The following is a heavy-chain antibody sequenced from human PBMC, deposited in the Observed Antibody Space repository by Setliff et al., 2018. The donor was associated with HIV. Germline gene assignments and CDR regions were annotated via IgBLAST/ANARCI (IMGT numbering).Heavy chain of an antibody. D-gene: IGHD6-13*01. J-gene: IGHJ4*02. CDR3: ARGGLTAAGTLLLVGYFDY. CDR1: GYTFTSYA. CDR2: INAGNGNT. V-gene: IGHV1-3*01. Sequence: GASVKVSCKASGYTFTSYAMHWVRQAPGQRLEWMGWINAGNGNTKYSQKFQGRVTITRDTSASTAYMELSSLRSEDTAVYYCARGGLTAAGTLLLVGYFDYWGQGTLVTVSS.